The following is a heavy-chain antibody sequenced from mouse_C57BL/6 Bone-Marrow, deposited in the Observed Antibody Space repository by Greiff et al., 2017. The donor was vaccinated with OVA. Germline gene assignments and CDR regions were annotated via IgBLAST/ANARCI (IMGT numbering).Heavy chain of an antibody. J-gene: IGHJ1*03. V-gene: IGHV1-81*01. CDR3: ARGDYDYDGYFDV. CDR1: GYTFTSYG. CDR2: IYPRSGNT. Sequence: QVQLQQSGAELARPGASVKLSCKASGYTFTSYGISWVKQRTGQGLEWIGEIYPRSGNTYYNEKFKGKATLTADKSSSTAYMELRSLTSEDSAVYFCARGDYDYDGYFDVWGTGTTVTVSS. D-gene: IGHD2-4*01.